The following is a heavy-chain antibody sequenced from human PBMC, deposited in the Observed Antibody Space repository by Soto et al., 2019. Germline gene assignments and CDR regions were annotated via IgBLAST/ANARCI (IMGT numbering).Heavy chain of an antibody. CDR3: AKSASNYYDSSGYYYFDY. CDR1: GFTFSSYG. D-gene: IGHD3-22*01. CDR2: ISYDGSNK. V-gene: IGHV3-30*18. Sequence: GGSLRLSCAASGFTFSSYGMHWVRQAPGKGLEWVAVISYDGSNKYYADSVKGRFTISRDNSKNTLYLQMNSLRAEDTAVYYCAKSASNYYDSSGYYYFDYWGQGTLVTVSS. J-gene: IGHJ4*02.